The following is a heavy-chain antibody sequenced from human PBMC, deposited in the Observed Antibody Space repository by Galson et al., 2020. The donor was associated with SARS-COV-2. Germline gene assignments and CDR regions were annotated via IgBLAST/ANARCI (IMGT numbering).Heavy chain of an antibody. Sequence: GESLKISCAASGFTFSSYGMHWVRQAPGKGLEWVAVISYDGSNTYYADSVKGQFTISRDNSKNTLYLQVNSLRAEDTAVYYCAKDSGSYLVDYWGQGTLVTVSS. CDR3: AKDSGSYLVDY. J-gene: IGHJ4*02. V-gene: IGHV3-30*18. D-gene: IGHD1-26*01. CDR1: GFTFSSYG. CDR2: ISYDGSNT.